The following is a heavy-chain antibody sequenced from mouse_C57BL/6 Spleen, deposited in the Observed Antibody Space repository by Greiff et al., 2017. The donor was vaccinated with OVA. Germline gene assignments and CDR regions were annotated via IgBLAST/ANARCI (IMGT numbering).Heavy chain of an antibody. J-gene: IGHJ2*01. D-gene: IGHD2-1*01. CDR1: GYTFTSYT. CDR2: INPSSGYT. Sequence: VKLQESGAELARPGASVKMSCKASGYTFTSYTMHWVKQRPGQGLEWIGYINPSSGYTKYNQKFKDKATLTADKSSSTAYMQLSSLTSEDSAVYYCARSVYGNYVYWGQGTTLTVSS. CDR3: ARSVYGNYVY. V-gene: IGHV1-4*01.